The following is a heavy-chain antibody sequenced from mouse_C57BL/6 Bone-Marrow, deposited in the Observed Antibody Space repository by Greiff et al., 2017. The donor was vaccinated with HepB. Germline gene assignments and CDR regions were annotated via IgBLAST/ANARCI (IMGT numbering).Heavy chain of an antibody. D-gene: IGHD1-1*01. CDR1: GYSITSGYY. CDR3: ASTITVVARYFDV. Sequence: VQLKESGPGLVKPSQSLSLTCSVTGYSITSGYYWNWIRQFPGNKLEWMGYISYDGSNNYNPSLNNRISITRDTSKNQFFLKLNSVTTEDTATYYCASTITVVARYFDVWGTGTTVTVSS. CDR2: ISYDGSN. J-gene: IGHJ1*03. V-gene: IGHV3-6*01.